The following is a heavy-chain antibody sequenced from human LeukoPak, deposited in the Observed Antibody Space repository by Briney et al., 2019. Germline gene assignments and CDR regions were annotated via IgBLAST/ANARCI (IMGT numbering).Heavy chain of an antibody. Sequence: GGSLRLSCAASGFTLSSYSMNWVRQAPGKGLEWVSSISSSSSYIYYADSVKGRFTISRDNAKNSLYLQMNSLRAEDTAVYYCARETKGSYYDSRGPRGFDIWGQGTMVTVSS. D-gene: IGHD3-22*01. CDR3: ARETKGSYYDSRGPRGFDI. J-gene: IGHJ3*02. CDR2: ISSSSSYI. V-gene: IGHV3-21*01. CDR1: GFTLSSYS.